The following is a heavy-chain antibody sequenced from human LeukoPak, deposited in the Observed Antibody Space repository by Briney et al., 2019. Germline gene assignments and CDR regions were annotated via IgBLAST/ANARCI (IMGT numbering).Heavy chain of an antibody. D-gene: IGHD5-24*01. J-gene: IGHJ4*02. CDR2: IYYSGST. V-gene: IGHV4-59*01. CDR1: GGSISSYY. Sequence: PSETLSLTCTVSGGSISSYYWSWIRQPPGKGLEWIGYIYYSGSTNYNPSLKSRVTISVDTSKNQFSLKLSSVTAADTAVYYCASIEMATRYFGYWGQGTLVTVSS. CDR3: ASIEMATRYFGY.